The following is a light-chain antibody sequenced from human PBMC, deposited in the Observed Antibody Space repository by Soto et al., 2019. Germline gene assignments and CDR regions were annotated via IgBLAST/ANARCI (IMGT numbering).Light chain of an antibody. V-gene: IGLV2-14*01. CDR2: EVT. J-gene: IGLJ1*01. CDR1: NYDIGSDFNS. Sequence: QAVLTQRASVSGSPGQSITISCTGTNYDIGSDFNSVSWYQQHPGKAPKLMIYEVTNRPSGVSSRFSGSKSGNTASLTISGLQAEDEADYYCSSYTVDVAPYVFGTGTKVTVL. CDR3: SSYTVDVAPYV.